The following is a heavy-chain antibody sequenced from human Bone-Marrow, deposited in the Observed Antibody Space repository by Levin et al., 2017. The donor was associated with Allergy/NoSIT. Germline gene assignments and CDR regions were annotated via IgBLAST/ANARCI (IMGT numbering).Heavy chain of an antibody. Sequence: SCTVSGGSISSYYWSWIRQPPGKGLEWIGYIYYSGSTNYNPSLKSRVTISVDTSKNQFSLKLSSVTAAVTAVYYCARVSAAAGTVHYYYYMDVWGKGTTVTVSS. V-gene: IGHV4-59*01. D-gene: IGHD6-13*01. J-gene: IGHJ6*03. CDR2: IYYSGST. CDR3: ARVSAAAGTVHYYYYMDV. CDR1: GGSISSYY.